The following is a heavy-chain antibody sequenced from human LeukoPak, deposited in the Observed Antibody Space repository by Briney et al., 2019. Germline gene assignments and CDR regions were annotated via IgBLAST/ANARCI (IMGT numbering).Heavy chain of an antibody. J-gene: IGHJ4*02. CDR3: ARAPNGGLPGGF. CDR2: INPSGGST. D-gene: IGHD7-27*01. CDR1: GYTFTSYY. V-gene: IGHV1-46*01. Sequence: ASVKVSCKASGYTFTSYYMHWVRQAPGQGLEWMGIINPSGGSTSYAQKFQGRVTMTRDTSTSTVYMELSRLRSEDTAVYYCARAPNGGLPGGFWGQGTLVTVSS.